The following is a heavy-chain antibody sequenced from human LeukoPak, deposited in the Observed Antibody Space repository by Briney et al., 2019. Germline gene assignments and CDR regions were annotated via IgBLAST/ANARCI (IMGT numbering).Heavy chain of an antibody. D-gene: IGHD3-22*01. CDR2: INPNGGST. CDR1: RYTFTGYY. J-gene: IGHJ4*02. Sequence: GASVKVSCKASRYTFTGYYMHWVRQAPGQGLEWMGIINPNGGSTSYAQKFQGRVTMTRDMSTSTVYMELSSLRSEDTAVYYCAKDPTKYYYDSSGRSYYFDYWGQGTLVTVSS. V-gene: IGHV1-46*01. CDR3: AKDPTKYYYDSSGRSYYFDY.